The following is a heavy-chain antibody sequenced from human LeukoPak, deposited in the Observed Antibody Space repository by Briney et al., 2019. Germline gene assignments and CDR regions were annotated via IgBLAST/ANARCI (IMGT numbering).Heavy chain of an antibody. Sequence: ASVKVSCKAPGGTFNSFGINWVRQAPGQGLGWLGRIIPIVGITNYAQKFQGRVTIIADNSTRTAYMELSSLTSEDTAVYYCARGLLFSVGGDYSYGYWGQGTLVTVSS. D-gene: IGHD4-17*01. CDR1: GGTFNSFG. V-gene: IGHV1-69*04. J-gene: IGHJ4*02. CDR3: ARGLLFSVGGDYSYGY. CDR2: IIPIVGIT.